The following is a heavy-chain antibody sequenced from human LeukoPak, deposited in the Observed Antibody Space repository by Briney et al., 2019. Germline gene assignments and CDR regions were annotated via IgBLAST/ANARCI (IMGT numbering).Heavy chain of an antibody. Sequence: GESLKISCKGSGYSFTSYWIGWVRQMPGKGLEWMGIIYPGDSDTRYSPSSQGQVTISADKSISTAYLQWSSLKASDTAMYYCARSLLAVAGYYYYGMDVWGQGTTVTVSS. CDR2: IYPGDSDT. D-gene: IGHD6-19*01. V-gene: IGHV5-51*01. J-gene: IGHJ6*02. CDR3: ARSLLAVAGYYYYGMDV. CDR1: GYSFTSYW.